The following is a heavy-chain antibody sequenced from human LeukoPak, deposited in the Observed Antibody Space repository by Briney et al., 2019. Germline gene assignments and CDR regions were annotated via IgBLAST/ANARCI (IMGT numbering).Heavy chain of an antibody. CDR1: GFTFISYG. D-gene: IGHD3-9*01. Sequence: GGSLRLSCAASGFTFISYGMHWVRQAPGKGLEWVAFLRYDGSNKYYADSVKGRFTISRDNSKNTLYLQMNSLRAEDTAVYYCAKEYDILTGYYAFDIWGQGTMVIVSS. V-gene: IGHV3-30*02. J-gene: IGHJ3*02. CDR3: AKEYDILTGYYAFDI. CDR2: LRYDGSNK.